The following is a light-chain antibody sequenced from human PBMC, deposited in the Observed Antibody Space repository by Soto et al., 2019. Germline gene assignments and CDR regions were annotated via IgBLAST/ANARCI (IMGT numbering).Light chain of an antibody. CDR3: QQYNSYPWT. Sequence: DIQMTQSPSTLSASVGDRVTITCRASQSISSWLAWYQQKPGKAPKLLIYDLSSLESGVPSRFSGSGSGTEFTLTISSLQPDDFATYYCQQYNSYPWTFGQGTKVEIK. CDR1: QSISSW. J-gene: IGKJ1*01. V-gene: IGKV1-5*01. CDR2: DLS.